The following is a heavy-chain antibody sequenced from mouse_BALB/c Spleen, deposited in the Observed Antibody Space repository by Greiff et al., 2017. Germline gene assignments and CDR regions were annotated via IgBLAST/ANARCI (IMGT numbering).Heavy chain of an antibody. CDR1: GFTFSSYA. CDR3: ARGEDGNYCFAY. D-gene: IGHD2-1*01. J-gene: IGHJ3*01. CDR2: ISSGGST. Sequence: EVKLVESGGGLVKPGGSLKLSCAASGFTFSSYAMSWVRQTPEKRLEWVASISSGGSTYYPDSVKGRFTISRDNARNILYLQMSSLRSEDTAMYYCARGEDGNYCFAYWGQGTLVTVSA. V-gene: IGHV5-6-5*01.